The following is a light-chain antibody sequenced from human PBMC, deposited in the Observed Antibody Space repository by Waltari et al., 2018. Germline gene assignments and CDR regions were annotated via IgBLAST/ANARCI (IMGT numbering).Light chain of an antibody. J-gene: IGKJ1*01. Sequence: FVLTQSPGTLSLSPGERVTLSCRASQSVSSNSLARYHQKPGQAPRLLIYDAANRATGIADRFSGSGSGTDFTLTISRLEPEDVAVYYCQQYGRSPWTFGQGTKVEIK. CDR1: QSVSSNS. CDR3: QQYGRSPWT. V-gene: IGKV3-20*01. CDR2: DAA.